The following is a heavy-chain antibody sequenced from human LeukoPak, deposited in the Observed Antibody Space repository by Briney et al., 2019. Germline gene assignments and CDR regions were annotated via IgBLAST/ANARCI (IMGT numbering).Heavy chain of an antibody. CDR3: ARDDLPTCYSSYGMDV. CDR1: GYTLTSYG. Sequence: ASVKVTCNASGYTLTSYGISWVRQPPGQGLEWVGWISAYNGNTNYAQNLQGRVTITTNTSTSTAYMELRRLSSVDTAVYYCARDDLPTCYSSYGMDVWGQRTTVTASS. J-gene: IGHJ6*01. CDR2: ISAYNGNT. V-gene: IGHV1-18*01.